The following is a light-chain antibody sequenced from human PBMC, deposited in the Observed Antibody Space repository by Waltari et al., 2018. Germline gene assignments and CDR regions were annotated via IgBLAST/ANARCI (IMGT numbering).Light chain of an antibody. CDR1: SPNAGRDN. V-gene: IGLV1-47*01. J-gene: IGLJ1*01. Sequence: QSVLPQPPSASGTPGQRVTISCSGSSPNAGRDNVYWYPPLPGTAPKLPIYNAIQRPSGVPDRFSGSKSGTSASLAISGLRSEDEGDYYCAAWDDRLRAYVFGTGTQVTVL. CDR2: NAI. CDR3: AAWDDRLRAYV.